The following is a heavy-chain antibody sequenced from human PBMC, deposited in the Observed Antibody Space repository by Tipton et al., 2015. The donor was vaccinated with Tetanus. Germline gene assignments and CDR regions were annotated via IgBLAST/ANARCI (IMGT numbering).Heavy chain of an antibody. CDR2: INHTGST. V-gene: IGHV4-34*09. CDR1: DGSFSAYY. Sequence: TLSLTCDVYDGSFSAYYWTWIRQPPGKGLEWIGEINHTGSTNYNPSLDSRVTISLDTSKNQLSLRLTSVTAADTAVYYCARGLPREPFYFDYWGQGILVTVSS. J-gene: IGHJ4*02. D-gene: IGHD1-26*01. CDR3: ARGLPREPFYFDY.